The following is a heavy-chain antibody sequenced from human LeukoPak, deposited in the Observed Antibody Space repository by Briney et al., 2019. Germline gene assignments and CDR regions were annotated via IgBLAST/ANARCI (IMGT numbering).Heavy chain of an antibody. CDR1: GGSFSGYY. J-gene: IGHJ6*03. CDR3: ARLRGGRLGYYYYYMDV. V-gene: IGHV4-34*01. D-gene: IGHD2-15*01. CDR2: INHSGST. Sequence: SETLSLTCAVYGGSFSGYYWSWIRQPPGKGLEWIGEINHSGSTNYNPSLKSRVTISVDTSKNQFSLKLSSVTAADTAVYYCARLRGGRLGYYYYYMDVWSKGTTVTISS.